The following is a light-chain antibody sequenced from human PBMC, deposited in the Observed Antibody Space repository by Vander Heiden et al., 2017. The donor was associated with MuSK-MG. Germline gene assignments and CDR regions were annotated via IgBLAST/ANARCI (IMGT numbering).Light chain of an antibody. CDR1: QSISSY. Sequence: DIQMTQSPSSLSASVGDRVTITCRASQSISSYLNWYQQKPGKAPKLLIYAASSLQSGVPSRFSGSGSGTDFTLTISRLQPEDFATYYCQQCDSTPRTFGQWTKVEIK. J-gene: IGKJ1*01. CDR2: AAS. CDR3: QQCDSTPRT. V-gene: IGKV1-39*01.